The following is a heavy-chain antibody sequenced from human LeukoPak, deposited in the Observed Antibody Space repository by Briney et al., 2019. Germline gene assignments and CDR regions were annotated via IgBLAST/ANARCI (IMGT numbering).Heavy chain of an antibody. J-gene: IGHJ4*02. D-gene: IGHD6-6*01. Sequence: QPGGSQRLSCAASGFTLRNYAMSWVRQAPGKGLECVSVISNSGDDTYYADSVKGRFTISRDNSRNMLYLQMNSLRAEDTAVYYCAKTWYSTSMDYWDQGTLVAVSS. CDR1: GFTLRNYA. V-gene: IGHV3-23*01. CDR2: ISNSGDDT. CDR3: AKTWYSTSMDY.